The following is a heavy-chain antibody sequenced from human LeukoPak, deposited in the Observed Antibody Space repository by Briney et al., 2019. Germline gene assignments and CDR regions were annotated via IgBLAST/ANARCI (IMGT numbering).Heavy chain of an antibody. J-gene: IGHJ6*03. Sequence: PGGSLRLSCAASGFTFSNYAMNWVRQAPGKGLEWVSAISGSGGSTYYADSVRGRFTISRDASRNTLYLQMNSLRAEDTAVYYCAKDAYDCSSTSCYWRGYYYYYMDVWGKGTTVTVSS. CDR2: ISGSGGST. CDR1: GFTFSNYA. V-gene: IGHV3-23*01. CDR3: AKDAYDCSSTSCYWRGYYYYYMDV. D-gene: IGHD2-2*01.